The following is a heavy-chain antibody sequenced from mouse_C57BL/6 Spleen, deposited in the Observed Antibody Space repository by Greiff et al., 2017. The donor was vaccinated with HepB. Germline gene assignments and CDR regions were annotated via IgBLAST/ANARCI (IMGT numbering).Heavy chain of an antibody. Sequence: EVQLQESGPGMVKPSQSLSLTCTVTGYSITSGYDWHWIRHFPGNKLEWMGYISYSGSTNYNPSLKSRISITHDTSKNHFFLKLNSVTTEDTATYYCARRGGLYYAMDYWGQGTSVTVSS. J-gene: IGHJ4*01. CDR3: ARRGGLYYAMDY. CDR1: GYSITSGYD. V-gene: IGHV3-1*01. CDR2: ISYSGST.